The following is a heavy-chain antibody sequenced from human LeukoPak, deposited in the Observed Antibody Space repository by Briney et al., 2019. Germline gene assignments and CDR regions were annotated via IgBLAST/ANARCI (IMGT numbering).Heavy chain of an antibody. V-gene: IGHV4-34*01. CDR1: GGSFSGYY. Sequence: SETLSLTCAVYGGSFSGYYWSWIRQPPGKGLEWIGEINHSGSTNYNPSLKSQVTISVDTSKNQFSLKLSSVTAADTAVYYCARSILLWFGELLAWFDPWGQGTLVTVSS. CDR2: INHSGST. CDR3: ARSILLWFGELLAWFDP. D-gene: IGHD3-10*01. J-gene: IGHJ5*02.